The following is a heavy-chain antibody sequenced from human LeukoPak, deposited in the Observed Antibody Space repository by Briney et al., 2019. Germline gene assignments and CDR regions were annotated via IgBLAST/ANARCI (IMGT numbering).Heavy chain of an antibody. Sequence: GSLRLSCATSGFPFSSYGMPWVRQAPGKGLEGVAFIRYDGSNKYYADSVKGRFTISRDNSKNTLYLQMNSLRAEDTAVYYCAKVYSSGWYVELDYWGQGTLVTVSS. J-gene: IGHJ4*02. CDR1: GFPFSSYG. D-gene: IGHD6-19*01. V-gene: IGHV3-30*02. CDR3: AKVYSSGWYVELDY. CDR2: IRYDGSNK.